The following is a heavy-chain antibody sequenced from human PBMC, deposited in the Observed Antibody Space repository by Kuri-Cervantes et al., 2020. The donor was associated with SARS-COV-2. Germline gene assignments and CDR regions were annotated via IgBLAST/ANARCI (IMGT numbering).Heavy chain of an antibody. Sequence: GSLRLSCTVSGGSISSNSYYWGWIRQPPGRGLEWLGNINYRGSTYYTPSLKSRVTLSVDTSKNQFSLKLTSVAAADTAVYYCARRAIFGVVPIYDYWGQGTLVTVSS. D-gene: IGHD3-3*01. CDR2: INYRGST. CDR1: GGSISSNSYY. V-gene: IGHV4-39*01. CDR3: ARRAIFGVVPIYDY. J-gene: IGHJ4*02.